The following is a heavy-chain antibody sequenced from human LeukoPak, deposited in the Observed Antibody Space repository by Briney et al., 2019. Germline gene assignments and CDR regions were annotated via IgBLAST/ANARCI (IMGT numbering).Heavy chain of an antibody. CDR3: ATPGAYYDMLTGLRDDAFDI. Sequence: ASVKVSCKASGGTFSSYAISWVRQAPGQGLEWMGRIIPIFGTANYAQKFQGRVTITTDESTSTAYMDLSSLRSEDTAVYYCATPGAYYDMLTGLRDDAFDIWGQGTMVTVSS. D-gene: IGHD3-9*01. V-gene: IGHV1-69*05. CDR1: GGTFSSYA. CDR2: IIPIFGTA. J-gene: IGHJ3*02.